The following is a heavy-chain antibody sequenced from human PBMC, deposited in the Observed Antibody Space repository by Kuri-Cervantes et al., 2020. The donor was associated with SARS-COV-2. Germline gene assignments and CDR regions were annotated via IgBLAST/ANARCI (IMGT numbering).Heavy chain of an antibody. CDR2: IVPIFDIT. V-gene: IGHV1-69*13. Sequence: SVKVSCKASGGTFSQFAISWVRQAPGQGLEWMGGIVPIFDITSYAQKFQGRVTITADESTSTVHMELSSLTSEDTAVYYCARDGGATAGTYYYYGMDVWGQGTTVTV. J-gene: IGHJ6*02. CDR1: GGTFSQFA. CDR3: ARDGGATAGTYYYYGMDV. D-gene: IGHD6-13*01.